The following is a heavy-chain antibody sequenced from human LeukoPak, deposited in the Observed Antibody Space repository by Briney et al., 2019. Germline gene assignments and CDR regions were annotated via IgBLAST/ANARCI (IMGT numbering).Heavy chain of an antibody. CDR3: ASAGPLNSYSGYVMPATY. CDR1: GGSISSGGYY. V-gene: IGHV4-31*03. Sequence: PSETLSLTCTVSGGSISSGGYYWSWIRQHPGKGLEWIGYIYYSGSTYYNPSLKSRVTISVDTSKNQFSLKLSSVTAADAAVYYCASAGPLNSYSGYVMPATYWGQGTLVTVSS. J-gene: IGHJ4*02. CDR2: IYYSGST. D-gene: IGHD5-12*01.